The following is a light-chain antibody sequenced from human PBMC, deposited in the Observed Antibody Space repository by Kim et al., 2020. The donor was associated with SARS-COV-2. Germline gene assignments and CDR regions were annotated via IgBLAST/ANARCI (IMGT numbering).Light chain of an antibody. CDR3: QQSYSTPLLT. V-gene: IGKV1-39*01. Sequence: GDRVTITCRASQSISNSLNWYQQKPGKAPKLLIYAASSLQSGVPSRFSGDGSGTDFTLTISSLQPEDFATYYCQQSYSTPLLTFGPGTKVDIK. CDR2: AAS. CDR1: QSISNS. J-gene: IGKJ3*01.